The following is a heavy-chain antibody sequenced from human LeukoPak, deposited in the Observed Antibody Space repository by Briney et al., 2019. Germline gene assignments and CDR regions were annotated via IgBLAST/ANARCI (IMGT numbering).Heavy chain of an antibody. Sequence: PSETLSLTCTVSGDSISRYYWSWIRQPPGEGLEWIGYIYYTGTTNYNPSLKSRVTITVDTSKNQFSLRLSSVTAADTAVYYCATTPRDFLSGFDYWGQGTLVTVSS. V-gene: IGHV4-59*01. CDR3: ATTPRDFLSGFDY. J-gene: IGHJ4*02. CDR1: GDSISRYY. D-gene: IGHD3-3*01. CDR2: IYYTGTT.